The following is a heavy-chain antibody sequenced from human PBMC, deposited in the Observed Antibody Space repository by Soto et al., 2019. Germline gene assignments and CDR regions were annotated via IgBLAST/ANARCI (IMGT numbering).Heavy chain of an antibody. CDR3: VNFFFQAEDGIRDDRSVSAFLLNRSTDL. Sequence: KGLEWVAVISYDGRTKYYPNSVRGRFTISRDNSKNTMYLEMNSLRDEDTAVYWCVNFFFQAEDGIRDDRSVSAFLLNRSTDL. D-gene: IGHD2-15*01. CDR2: ISYDGRTK. V-gene: IGHV3-30*18. J-gene: IGHJ2*01.